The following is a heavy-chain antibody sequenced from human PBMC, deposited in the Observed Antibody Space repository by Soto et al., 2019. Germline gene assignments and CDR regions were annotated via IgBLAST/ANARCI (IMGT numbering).Heavy chain of an antibody. D-gene: IGHD2-15*01. CDR3: ARDRVLGVVVGYYGMDV. J-gene: IGHJ6*02. Sequence: GPVKVSCKASGYTFTTYDISWVRQAPGQGLEWMGRISTYNGNTNYPQSLQGRLTLTTDTSTTTAYMELRSLRSDDTAVYYCARDRVLGVVVGYYGMDVWGQGTTVTVSS. V-gene: IGHV1-18*01. CDR1: GYTFTTYD. CDR2: ISTYNGNT.